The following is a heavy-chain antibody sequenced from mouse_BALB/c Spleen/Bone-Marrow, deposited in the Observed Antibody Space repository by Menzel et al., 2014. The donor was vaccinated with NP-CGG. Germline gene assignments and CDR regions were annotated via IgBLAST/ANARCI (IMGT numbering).Heavy chain of an antibody. J-gene: IGHJ3*01. CDR2: IDPANGNT. V-gene: IGHV14-3*02. Sequence: VQLQQSGAELVKPGASVKLSCTASGFNIKDTYMHWVKQRPEQGLEWIGRIDPANGNTKYDPKFQGKATITADTSSNTAYLQLSSLASEDTAGYYGARSAGGPDGLAYWGQGTLVTVSA. CDR1: GFNIKDTY. CDR3: ARSAGGPDGLAY.